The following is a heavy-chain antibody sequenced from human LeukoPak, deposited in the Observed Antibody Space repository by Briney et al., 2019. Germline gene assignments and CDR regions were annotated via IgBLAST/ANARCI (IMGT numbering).Heavy chain of an antibody. V-gene: IGHV1-2*02. Sequence: ASVKVSCKASGYTFTGYFMHWVRQAPGQGLEWMGWINPNSGGTNYAQKFQGRVTMTRDTSISTAYMELSSLRSDDTAIYFCARGGLQLWFLVDFWGQGTLVNVSS. CDR3: ARGGLQLWFLVDF. CDR2: INPNSGGT. J-gene: IGHJ4*02. D-gene: IGHD5-18*01. CDR1: GYTFTGYF.